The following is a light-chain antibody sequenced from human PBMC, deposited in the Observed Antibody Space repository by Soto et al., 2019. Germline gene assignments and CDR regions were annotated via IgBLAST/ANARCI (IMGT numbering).Light chain of an antibody. Sequence: EIVLTQSPGTLSLSPGERATLSCRASQSVSSTYLAWYQQKPGQAPRLLIYGASSRATGIPDRFIGSGSGTDFTLTISRLEPEDFAVYYCQQYESLPSTFVGGTKVEIK. J-gene: IGKJ4*01. CDR1: QSVSSTY. V-gene: IGKV3-20*01. CDR2: GAS. CDR3: QQYESLPST.